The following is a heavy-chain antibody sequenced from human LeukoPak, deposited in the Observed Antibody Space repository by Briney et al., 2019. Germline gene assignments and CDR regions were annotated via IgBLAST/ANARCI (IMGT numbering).Heavy chain of an antibody. D-gene: IGHD6-13*01. Sequence: SETLSLTCAVSGYSISSGYYWGWIRQPPGKGLEWIGGIYHSGSTYYNPSLKSRVTISVDTSKNQFSLKLSSVTAADTAVYYCAILGGIAAAGYYFDYWGQGTLVTVSS. CDR1: GYSISSGYY. CDR3: AILGGIAAAGYYFDY. V-gene: IGHV4-38-2*01. J-gene: IGHJ4*02. CDR2: IYHSGST.